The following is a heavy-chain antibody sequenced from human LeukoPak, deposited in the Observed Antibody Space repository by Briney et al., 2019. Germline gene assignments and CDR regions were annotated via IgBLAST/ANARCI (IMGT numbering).Heavy chain of an antibody. CDR1: GFTFSSYG. CDR3: AKEGPYDILTGREIWYYMDV. J-gene: IGHJ6*03. CDR2: IRYDGSNK. D-gene: IGHD3-9*01. Sequence: GGSLRLSCAASGFTFSSYGMPWVRQAPGTGLEWVAFIRYDGSNKYYADSVKGRFTISRDNSKNTLYLQMNSLRAEDTAVYYCAKEGPYDILTGREIWYYMDVWGKGTTVTVSS. V-gene: IGHV3-30*02.